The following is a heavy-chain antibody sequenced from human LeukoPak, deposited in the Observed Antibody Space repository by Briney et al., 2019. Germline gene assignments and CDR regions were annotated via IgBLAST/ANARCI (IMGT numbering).Heavy chain of an antibody. Sequence: ASVKVSCTASGYTFTGYYMHWVRQAPGQGLEWMGIINPSGGSTSYAQKFQGRVTMTRDTSTSTVYMELSSLRSDDTAVYYCARVAAAAHNGYDYLEYWGQGTLVTVSS. D-gene: IGHD5-12*01. V-gene: IGHV1-46*01. CDR3: ARVAAAAHNGYDYLEY. CDR2: INPSGGST. CDR1: GYTFTGYY. J-gene: IGHJ4*02.